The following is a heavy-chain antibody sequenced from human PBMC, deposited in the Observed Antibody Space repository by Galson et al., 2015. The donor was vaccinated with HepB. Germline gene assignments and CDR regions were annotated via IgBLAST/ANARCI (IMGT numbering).Heavy chain of an antibody. J-gene: IGHJ4*02. D-gene: IGHD1-26*01. CDR3: AKILRSYDDKFYFDY. Sequence: SLRLSCAASGFTFNNYAMGWVRQAPGKGLEWVSTISGSGGGTYYADSVKGRFTISRDNSKNTLYLQMNSLRAEDTAVYYCAKILRSYDDKFYFDYWGQGTLVTVSS. CDR2: ISGSGGGT. V-gene: IGHV3-23*01. CDR1: GFTFNNYA.